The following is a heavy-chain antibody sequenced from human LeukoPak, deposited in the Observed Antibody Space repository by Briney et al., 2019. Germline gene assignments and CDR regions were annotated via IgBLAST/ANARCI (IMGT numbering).Heavy chain of an antibody. CDR1: GFTFSNAW. CDR3: TTDYYDSSGYYYLDYFDY. V-gene: IGHV3-15*01. J-gene: IGHJ4*02. CDR2: IKSKTDGGTT. Sequence: GGSLRLSCAASGFTFSNAWMSWVRQAPGKGLEWVGRIKSKTDGGTTDYAAPVKGRFTISRDDSKNTLYLQMNSLKTEDTAVYYCTTDYYDSSGYYYLDYFDYWGQGTLVTVSS. D-gene: IGHD3-22*01.